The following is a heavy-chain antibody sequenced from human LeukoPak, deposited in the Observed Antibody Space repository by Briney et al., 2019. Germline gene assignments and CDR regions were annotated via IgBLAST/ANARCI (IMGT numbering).Heavy chain of an antibody. Sequence: SETLSLTCTVSGGSVSSGSYYWSWIRQPPGKGLEWIGYIYCSGSTNYNPSLKSRVTISVDTSKNQFSLKLSSVTAADTAVYYCARDSLVATVTKRNYYYYGMDVWGQGTTVTVTS. J-gene: IGHJ6*02. D-gene: IGHD4-11*01. CDR3: ARDSLVATVTKRNYYYYGMDV. V-gene: IGHV4-61*01. CDR2: IYCSGST. CDR1: GGSVSSGSYY.